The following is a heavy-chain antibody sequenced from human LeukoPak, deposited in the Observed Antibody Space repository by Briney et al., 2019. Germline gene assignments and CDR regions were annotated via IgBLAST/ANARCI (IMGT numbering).Heavy chain of an antibody. CDR3: ARGDSGPTY. V-gene: IGHV3-48*03. J-gene: IGHJ4*02. CDR1: GFTFRNHE. CDR2: INSGGTNI. Sequence: GGTLRLSCAASGFTFRNHEMNWVPQAPGRGLEWVSYINSGGTNIYYADSVKGRFTISRDNAKNSLYLQMNSLRAEDTAVYYCARGDSGPTYWGQGTLVTVSS. D-gene: IGHD6-25*01.